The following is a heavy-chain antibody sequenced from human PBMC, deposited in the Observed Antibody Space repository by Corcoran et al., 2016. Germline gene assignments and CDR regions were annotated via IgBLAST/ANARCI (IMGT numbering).Heavy chain of an antibody. CDR1: GGSISSYY. Sequence: QVQLQESGPGLVKPSETLSLTCTVSGGSISSYYWSWIRQPAGKGLEWIGRIYTSGSTNYNPSLKSRVTMSVDTAKNQFCLKLSSVTAADTAVYYCARDAVGARGYYYGMDVWGQGTTVTVSS. V-gene: IGHV4-4*07. CDR3: ARDAVGARGYYYGMDV. D-gene: IGHD1-26*01. CDR2: IYTSGST. J-gene: IGHJ6*02.